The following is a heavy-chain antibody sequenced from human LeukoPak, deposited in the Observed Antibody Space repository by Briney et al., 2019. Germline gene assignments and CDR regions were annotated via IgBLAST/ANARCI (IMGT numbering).Heavy chain of an antibody. V-gene: IGHV3-53*01. CDR2: IYSGGTT. J-gene: IGHJ4*02. CDR3: ASGLRAVWIQLSGPDY. CDR1: GFAVSTNY. Sequence: GGSLRLSCAASGFAVSTNYMSWVRQAPGKGLEWVSVIYSGGTTYYADSVKGRFTISRDNSKNTLYLRMNSLRAEDTAVYYCASGLRAVWIQLSGPDYWGQGTLVTVSS. D-gene: IGHD5-18*01.